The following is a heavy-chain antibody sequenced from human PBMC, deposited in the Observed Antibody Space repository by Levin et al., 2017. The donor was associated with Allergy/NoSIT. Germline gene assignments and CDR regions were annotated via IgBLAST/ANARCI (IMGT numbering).Heavy chain of an antibody. J-gene: IGHJ4*02. CDR2: IYRSGST. CDR1: GDSISSGYY. D-gene: IGHD3-10*01. Sequence: RSQTLSLTCTVSGDSISSGYYWTWIRQYPGKGLEWIGYIYRSGSTYYNPSLKSRVTMSVDTSKNQFSLTLNSVTSADTAVYICARGVSGSSWRFDYWGQGSLVTVSS. V-gene: IGHV4-31*03. CDR3: ARGVSGSSWRFDY.